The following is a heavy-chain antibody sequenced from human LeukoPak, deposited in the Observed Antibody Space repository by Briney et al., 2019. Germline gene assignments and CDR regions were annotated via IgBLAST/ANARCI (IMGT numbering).Heavy chain of an antibody. V-gene: IGHV4-34*01. Sequence: SETLSLTCAIYGGSFSHYYWSWIRQAPGKGLEWIGEIHPYGLTSVNPSLKSRVSIVPDTSKNQFSLTLTSVTAADTAVYYCSRGSDESKTGDSWGQGSLVTVSS. D-gene: IGHD3-9*01. J-gene: IGHJ4*02. CDR1: GGSFSHYY. CDR2: IHPYGLT. CDR3: SRGSDESKTGDS.